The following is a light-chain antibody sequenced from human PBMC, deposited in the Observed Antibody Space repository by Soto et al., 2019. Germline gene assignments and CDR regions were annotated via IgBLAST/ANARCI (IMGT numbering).Light chain of an antibody. CDR1: SSNIGAGYD. CDR2: GNS. CDR3: QSYDSSLSGVV. Sequence: QLVLTQPPSVSGAPGQRVTISGTGSSSNIGAGYDVHWYQQLPGTAPKLLIYGNSTRPSGVPDRFSGSKSGTSASLAITGLQAEEEADYYCQSYDSSLSGVVFGGGTKVTVL. J-gene: IGLJ2*01. V-gene: IGLV1-40*01.